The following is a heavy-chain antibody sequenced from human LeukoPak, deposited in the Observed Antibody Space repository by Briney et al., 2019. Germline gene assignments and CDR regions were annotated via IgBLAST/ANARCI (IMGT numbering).Heavy chain of an antibody. Sequence: ASVKVSCKASGYTFTGYCMHWVRQAPGQGLEWMGWINPNSGGTNYAQKFQGRVTMTRDTSISTAYMELGRLRSDDTAVYYCARAWRHWKTDHAYYFDYWGQGTLVTVSS. CDR2: INPNSGGT. CDR1: GYTFTGYC. V-gene: IGHV1-2*02. D-gene: IGHD1-1*01. CDR3: ARAWRHWKTDHAYYFDY. J-gene: IGHJ4*02.